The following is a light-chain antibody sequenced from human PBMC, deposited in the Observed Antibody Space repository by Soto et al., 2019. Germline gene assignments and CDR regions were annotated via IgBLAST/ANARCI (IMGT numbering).Light chain of an antibody. CDR2: DAS. CDR3: QQYNTYPWT. Sequence: DTPLTQSPSTLSASVGDTVTIPCRASQTIRTWLAWYQQKPGKAPKLLIYDASSLQSGVPSRFSGSGSGTEFTLTISSLQPDDFASYYCQQYNTYPWTFGQGTKVDIK. V-gene: IGKV1-5*01. J-gene: IGKJ1*01. CDR1: QTIRTW.